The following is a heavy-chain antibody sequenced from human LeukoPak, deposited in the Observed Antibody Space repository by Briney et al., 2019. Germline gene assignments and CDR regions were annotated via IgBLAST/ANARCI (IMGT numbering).Heavy chain of an antibody. D-gene: IGHD3-22*01. Sequence: GGSLRLSCTASGFTFSSYWMSWVRQAPGKGLEWVSVTYSGSSTYYADSVKGRFTISRDNSKNTLYLQMNSLRAEDTAVYYCARVPITYYYDSSGPSDYWGQGTLVTVSS. CDR3: ARVPITYYYDSSGPSDY. J-gene: IGHJ4*02. CDR2: TYSGSST. CDR1: GFTFSSYW. V-gene: IGHV3-66*01.